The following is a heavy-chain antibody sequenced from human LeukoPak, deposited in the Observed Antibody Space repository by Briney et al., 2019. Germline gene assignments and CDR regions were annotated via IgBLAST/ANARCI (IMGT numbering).Heavy chain of an antibody. D-gene: IGHD4-17*01. CDR2: ISWNSDSV. CDR1: GFTFDDYA. V-gene: IGHV3-9*01. Sequence: GGSLRLSCAASGFTFDDYAMHWVRQAPGKGLAWVSSISWNSDSVAYADSVKGRFTISRDNAKNTLSLQMNSLRVEDTALYYCAKDVGYGDYEAGFDYWGQGTLVTVSS. CDR3: AKDVGYGDYEAGFDY. J-gene: IGHJ4*02.